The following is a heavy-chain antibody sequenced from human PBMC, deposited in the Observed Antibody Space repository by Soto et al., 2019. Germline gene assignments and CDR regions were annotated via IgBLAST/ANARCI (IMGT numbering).Heavy chain of an antibody. D-gene: IGHD2-15*01. J-gene: IGHJ4*02. CDR2: IIPIFGTA. V-gene: IGHV1-69*13. CDR1: GGTFSSYA. CDR3: ARDPGYCSGGSCYGY. Sequence: SVKVSCKASGGTFSSYAISWVRQAPGQGLEWMGGIIPIFGTANYAQKFQGRVTIAADESTSTAYMELSSLRSEDTAVYYCARDPGYCSGGSCYGYWGQGTLVTVSS.